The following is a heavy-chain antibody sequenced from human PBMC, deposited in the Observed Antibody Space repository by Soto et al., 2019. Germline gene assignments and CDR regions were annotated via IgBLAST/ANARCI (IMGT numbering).Heavy chain of an antibody. V-gene: IGHV4-31*03. D-gene: IGHD3-10*01. CDR2: IYYSGST. CDR1: GGSISSGGYY. Sequence: QVQLQESGPGLVKPSETLSLTCTVSGGSISSGGYYWSWTRQHPGKGLEWIGYIYYSGSTSYNPSLKSRVTISIDTSKNQFSLKLSSMSAADTAVYYCARDGGYGSGSYRFDYWGQGTLVTVSS. J-gene: IGHJ4*02. CDR3: ARDGGYGSGSYRFDY.